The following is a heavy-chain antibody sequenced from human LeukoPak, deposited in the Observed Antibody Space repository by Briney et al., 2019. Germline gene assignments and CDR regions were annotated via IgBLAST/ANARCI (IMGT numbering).Heavy chain of an antibody. CDR2: INPDGSTE. Sequence: PGGSLRLSCVAPGITFRNYWMSWVRQAPGKGLEWVANINPDGSTENYVPSVKGRFTLSRDNARNSLSLQMNSLRAEDTAVYYCATEPGIGYAFDIWGRGTMVTVSS. V-gene: IGHV3-7*01. CDR1: GITFRNYW. CDR3: ATEPGIGYAFDI. D-gene: IGHD2-15*01. J-gene: IGHJ3*02.